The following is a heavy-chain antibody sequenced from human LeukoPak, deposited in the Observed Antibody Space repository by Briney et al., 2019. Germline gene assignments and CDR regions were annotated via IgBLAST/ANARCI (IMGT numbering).Heavy chain of an antibody. CDR1: GGSISSGSYY. D-gene: IGHD2-2*01. V-gene: IGHV4-61*02. J-gene: IGHJ6*03. Sequence: ASETLSLTCTVSGGSISSGSYYWSWIRQPAGKGLEWIGRIYTSGSTNYNPSLKSRVTISVDTSKNQFSLKLSSVTAADTAVYYCARGPPRVHICSSTSCYFNYYYYMDVWGKGTTVTVSS. CDR2: IYTSGST. CDR3: ARGPPRVHICSSTSCYFNYYYYMDV.